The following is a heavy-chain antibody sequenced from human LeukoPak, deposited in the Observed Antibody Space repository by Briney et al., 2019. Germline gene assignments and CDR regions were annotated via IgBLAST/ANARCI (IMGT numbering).Heavy chain of an antibody. CDR3: AREKRGMYYDFWSGFDY. Sequence: GGSLRLSCAASGFTVSSNYMSWVRQAPGKGLEWVSVIYSGGSTYYADSVKGRFTISRDNSKNTLYLQMNSLRAEDTAVYYCAREKRGMYYDFWSGFDYWGQGTLVTVSS. CDR2: IYSGGST. CDR1: GFTVSSNY. D-gene: IGHD3-3*01. V-gene: IGHV3-66*02. J-gene: IGHJ4*02.